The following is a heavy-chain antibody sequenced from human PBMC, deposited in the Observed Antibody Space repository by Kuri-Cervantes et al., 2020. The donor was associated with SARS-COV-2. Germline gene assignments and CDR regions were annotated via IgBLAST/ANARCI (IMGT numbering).Heavy chain of an antibody. V-gene: IGHV4-39*01. J-gene: IGHJ3*02. CDR1: GGSISSSSYY. D-gene: IGHD3-3*01. CDR2: IYYSGST. Sequence: SETLSLTCTASGGSISSSSYYWGWIRQPPGKGLEWIGSIYYSGSTYYNPSLKSRVTISVDTSKNQFSLKLSSVTAADTAVYYCARGVGVYPALDIWGQGTMVTVSS. CDR3: ARGVGVYPALDI.